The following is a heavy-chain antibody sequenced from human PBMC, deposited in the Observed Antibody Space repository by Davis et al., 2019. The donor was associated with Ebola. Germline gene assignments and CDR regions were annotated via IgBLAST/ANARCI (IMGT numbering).Heavy chain of an antibody. V-gene: IGHV3-48*02. J-gene: IGHJ4*02. Sequence: GESLKISCAASGFTFSTYTMNWVRQAPGKGLEWVSYISSSGSTIYYADSVKGRFTISRDNAKKSLYLQMNSLRDEDTAVYYCAKSSSPDYWGQGTLVTVSS. D-gene: IGHD6-19*01. CDR2: ISSSGSTI. CDR1: GFTFSTYT. CDR3: AKSSSPDY.